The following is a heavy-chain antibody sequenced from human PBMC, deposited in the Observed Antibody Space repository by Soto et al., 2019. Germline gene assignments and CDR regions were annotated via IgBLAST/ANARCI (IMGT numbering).Heavy chain of an antibody. Sequence: EVQVVESGGVLVQPGRSLRLSCTASGFTFGDYAMSWFRQAPGKGLEWVGFIRSNPYGVTTEYAASVKGRFTVSRDDSKSIAYLQMNSLKTDDTAMYYCSRALGSGSGTATFQHWGQGNLVTGSS. D-gene: IGHD3-10*01. CDR3: SRALGSGSGTATFQH. CDR2: IRSNPYGVTT. J-gene: IGHJ1*01. V-gene: IGHV3-49*03. CDR1: GFTFGDYA.